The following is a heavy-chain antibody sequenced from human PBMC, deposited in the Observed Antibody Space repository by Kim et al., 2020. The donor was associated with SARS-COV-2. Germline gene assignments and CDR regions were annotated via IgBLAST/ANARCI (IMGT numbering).Heavy chain of an antibody. CDR3: ARQGGSGYYYADY. Sequence: CNPSLKGRVSISVDTSKNQCSLQLSSVTAADTAVYYCARQGGSGYYYADYWGQGTLATVSS. D-gene: IGHD3-3*01. J-gene: IGHJ4*02. V-gene: IGHV4-30-2*03.